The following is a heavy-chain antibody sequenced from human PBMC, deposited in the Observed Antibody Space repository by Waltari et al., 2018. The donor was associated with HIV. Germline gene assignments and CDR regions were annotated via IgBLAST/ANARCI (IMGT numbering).Heavy chain of an antibody. CDR1: GLAFSDSH. D-gene: IGHD1-1*01. CDR2: IRNKPSSYTT. V-gene: IGHV3-72*01. CDR3: TTSAIGNIFDN. J-gene: IGHJ4*02. Sequence: EVQLVESGGGLVQPGGSLRLSCAASGLAFSDSHMDWVRQAPGKGLEWVGRIRNKPSSYTTEYAASVKGRFSISRDDSRNSLYLQMNSLKTEDTAVYYCTTSAIGNIFDNWGQGTLVTVSS.